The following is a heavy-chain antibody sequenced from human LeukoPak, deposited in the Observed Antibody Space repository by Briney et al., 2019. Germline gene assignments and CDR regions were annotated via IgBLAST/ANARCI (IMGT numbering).Heavy chain of an antibody. CDR1: GYTLTELS. J-gene: IGHJ4*02. V-gene: IGHV1-24*01. CDR3: ATKKAAYYDFWSGCDY. D-gene: IGHD3-3*01. Sequence: ASVKVSCKVSGYTLTELSMHWVRQAPGKGLEWMGGFDPEDGETIYAQKFQGRVTMTEDTSTDTAYMELSSLRSEDTAVYYCATKKAAYYDFWSGCDYWGQGTLVTVSS. CDR2: FDPEDGET.